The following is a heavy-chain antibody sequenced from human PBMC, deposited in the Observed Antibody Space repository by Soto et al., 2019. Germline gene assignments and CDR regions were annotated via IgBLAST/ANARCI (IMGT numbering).Heavy chain of an antibody. CDR3: ARGGYCSGGSCYSSKSSDYYYYYMDV. D-gene: IGHD2-15*01. CDR2: IYYSGST. V-gene: IGHV4-39*01. J-gene: IGHJ6*03. Sequence: ASETLSLTCTVSGGSISSSSYYWGWIRQPPGKGLEWIGSIYYSGSTYYNPSLKSRVTISVDTSKNQFSLKLSSVTAADTAVYYCARGGYCSGGSCYSSKSSDYYYYYMDVWGKGTTVTVSS. CDR1: GGSISSSSYY.